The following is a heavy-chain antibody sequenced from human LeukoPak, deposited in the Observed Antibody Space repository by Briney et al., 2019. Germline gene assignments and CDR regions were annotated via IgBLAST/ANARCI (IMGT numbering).Heavy chain of an antibody. V-gene: IGHV4-34*01. J-gene: IGHJ4*02. D-gene: IGHD6-19*01. Sequence: SETLSPTCAVYGGSFSGYYWSWIRQPPGKGLEWIGEINHSGSTNYNPSLKSRVTISVDTSKNQFSLKLSSVTAADTAVYYCARHRGIAVATGHFDYWGQGTLVTVSS. CDR3: ARHRGIAVATGHFDY. CDR1: GGSFSGYY. CDR2: INHSGST.